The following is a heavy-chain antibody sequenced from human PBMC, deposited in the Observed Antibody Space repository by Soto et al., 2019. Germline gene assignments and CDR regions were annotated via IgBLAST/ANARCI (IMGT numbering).Heavy chain of an antibody. J-gene: IGHJ6*02. CDR2: ITGPSTTI. D-gene: IGHD1-26*01. Sequence: EVQLVESGGGLVQPGGSLRLSCAGSGFIFSTYTLNWVRQAPGKGLEWLAYITGPSTTISHRDGVKGRFTISRDNANRSLFLQLDRLRDDDTAVYYCARSREPGVHYGLDVWGPGTTVTVSS. CDR3: ARSREPGVHYGLDV. CDR1: GFIFSTYT. V-gene: IGHV3-48*02.